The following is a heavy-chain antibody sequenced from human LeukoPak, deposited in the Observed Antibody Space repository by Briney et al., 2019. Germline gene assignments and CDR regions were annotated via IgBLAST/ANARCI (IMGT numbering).Heavy chain of an antibody. Sequence: ASVKVSCKASGYTFTSYDINWVRQATGQGLECMGGIIPMFGTANYAQKVQGRVTITADKSTNTAYMELSSLTSEDTAVYYCALGLGIAAAELDYWGQGTLVTVSS. CDR2: IIPMFGTA. CDR3: ALGLGIAAAELDY. CDR1: GYTFTSYD. J-gene: IGHJ4*02. V-gene: IGHV1-69*06. D-gene: IGHD6-13*01.